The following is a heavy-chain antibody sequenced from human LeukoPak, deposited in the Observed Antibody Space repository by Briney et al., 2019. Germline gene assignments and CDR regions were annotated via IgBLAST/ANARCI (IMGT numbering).Heavy chain of an antibody. V-gene: IGHV4-4*02. Sequence: SETLSLTCAVSGGSISSNNWWIWVRQSPEKGLEWIGEIYHDGSTNYNPSLKSRVTISMDKSKNQLSLKLNFVTAADTAVYYCARGEVAATGDWFDPWGQGTLVTVSS. CDR2: IYHDGST. CDR1: GGSISSNNW. CDR3: ARGEVAATGDWFDP. J-gene: IGHJ5*02. D-gene: IGHD2-15*01.